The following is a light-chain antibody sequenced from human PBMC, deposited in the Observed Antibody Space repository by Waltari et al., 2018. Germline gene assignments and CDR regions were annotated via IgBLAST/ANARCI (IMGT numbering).Light chain of an antibody. CDR2: AAS. CDR1: QAISTF. V-gene: IGKV1-16*02. Sequence: DIQMTQSPSSLSPSVGDRVIRTCRASQAISTFLAWFQLKPGKAPKSLIYAASTLQTGVSSNFSGSGSGTDFTLTISSLQPGDCATYYCQQYSTFPPTFGGGTRVEI. CDR3: QQYSTFPPT. J-gene: IGKJ4*01.